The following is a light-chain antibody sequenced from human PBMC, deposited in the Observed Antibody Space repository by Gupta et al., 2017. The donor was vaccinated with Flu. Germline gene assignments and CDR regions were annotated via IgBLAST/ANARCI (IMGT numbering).Light chain of an antibody. CDR1: NIGSKT. V-gene: IGLV3-21*01. CDR2: DDT. J-gene: IGLJ2*01. CDR3: QVWDSSSDHVV. Sequence: GQTARITCGGNNIGSKTVHWYQQRPGQPPVLVISDDTDRPSGIPERFSGSNSGNTATLTISRVEAGDEADYYCQVWDSSSDHVVFGGGTKLTVL.